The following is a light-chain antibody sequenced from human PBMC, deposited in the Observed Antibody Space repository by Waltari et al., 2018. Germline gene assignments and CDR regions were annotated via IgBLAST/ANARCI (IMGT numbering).Light chain of an antibody. CDR2: VVS. V-gene: IGLV2-18*02. J-gene: IGLJ2*01. Sequence: QAALTQPPSVSKSLGQSVTISCTGSSSDVGGYNDVSWYQQHPGTAPRLLIYVVSKRPSGVSDRFSGSKSGNTASLTISGLQAEDEADYYGCSYRTGSNWVFGGGTRLTVL. CDR3: CSYRTGSNWV. CDR1: SSDVGGYND.